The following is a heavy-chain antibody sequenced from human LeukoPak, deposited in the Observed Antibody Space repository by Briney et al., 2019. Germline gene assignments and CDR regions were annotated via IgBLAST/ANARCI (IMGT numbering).Heavy chain of an antibody. Sequence: GRSLRLSCAASGFTFSSYAMHWVRQAPGKGLEWVAVISYDGSNKYYADSVKGRFTISGDNSKNTLYLQMNSLRAEDTAVYYCAGDTVAAAGTLDYWGQGTLVTVSS. D-gene: IGHD6-13*01. V-gene: IGHV3-30*01. J-gene: IGHJ4*02. CDR3: AGDTVAAAGTLDY. CDR1: GFTFSSYA. CDR2: ISYDGSNK.